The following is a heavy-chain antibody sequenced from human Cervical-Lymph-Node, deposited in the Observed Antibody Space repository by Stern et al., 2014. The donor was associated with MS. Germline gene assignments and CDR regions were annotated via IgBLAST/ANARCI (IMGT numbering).Heavy chain of an antibody. J-gene: IGHJ4*02. V-gene: IGHV4-31*03. CDR1: GASITTVGYH. CDR2: IACIGNP. Sequence: QVQLQESGPGLVKPSQTLSLSCTASGASITTVGYHWSRIRQQPGNGLEWSAYIACIGNPYYNPSVKGRVSIAADTSKNQSSLNLTSVTAADTALYYCARSDRLWGSFDYWGQGTLVAVSS. CDR3: ARSDRLWGSFDY. D-gene: IGHD3-16*01.